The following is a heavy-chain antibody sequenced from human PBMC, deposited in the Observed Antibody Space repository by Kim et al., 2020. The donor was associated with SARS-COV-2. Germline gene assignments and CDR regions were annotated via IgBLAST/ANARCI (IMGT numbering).Heavy chain of an antibody. V-gene: IGHV3-64D*06. D-gene: IGHD3-10*01. CDR1: GFTFSSYA. Sequence: GGSLRLSCSASGFTFSSYAMHWVRQAPGKGLEYVSAISSNGGSTYYADSVKGRFTISRDISKNTLYLQMSSLRAEDTAVYYCAPSMVRGFYGMDVWGQGTTVTVSS. J-gene: IGHJ6*02. CDR3: APSMVRGFYGMDV. CDR2: ISSNGGST.